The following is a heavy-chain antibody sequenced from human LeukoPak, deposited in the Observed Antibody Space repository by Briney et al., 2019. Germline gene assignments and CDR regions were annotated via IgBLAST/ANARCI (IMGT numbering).Heavy chain of an antibody. CDR1: GGSISSSSYY. Sequence: SETLSLTCTVSGGSISSSSYYWGWIRQPPGKGLEWIGSIYYSGSTYYNPSLKSRVTISVDTSKNQFSLKLSSVTAADTAVYYCAREYGSGSPLGYWGQGTLVTVSS. CDR3: AREYGSGSPLGY. CDR2: IYYSGST. V-gene: IGHV4-39*07. D-gene: IGHD3-10*01. J-gene: IGHJ4*02.